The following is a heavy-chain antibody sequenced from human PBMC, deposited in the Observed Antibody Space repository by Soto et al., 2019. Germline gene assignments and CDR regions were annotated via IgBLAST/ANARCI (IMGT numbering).Heavy chain of an antibody. CDR3: ARDYYRFNSGYGFSMDV. CDR2: IKQDGSEK. Sequence: GSLRLSYAASVFNLSSYWTSSVRQAPGKGLEWVANIKQDGSEKYYADSVKGRFTISRDNSKNTLYLQMNSLRAEDTAVYYCARDYYRFNSGYGFSMDVWGQGTTVTVSS. CDR1: VFNLSSYW. V-gene: IGHV3-7*01. J-gene: IGHJ6*02. D-gene: IGHD5-12*01.